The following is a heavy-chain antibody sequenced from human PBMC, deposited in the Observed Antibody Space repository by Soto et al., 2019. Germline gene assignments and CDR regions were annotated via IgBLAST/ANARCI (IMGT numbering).Heavy chain of an antibody. CDR2: ISPYNANT. V-gene: IGHV1-18*01. D-gene: IGHD6-19*01. CDR3: AVRGSDTSKGLLG. CDR1: GYSFLYYA. J-gene: IGHJ4*02. Sequence: QVQLVQSGGEVREPGASVKVSCKASGYSFLYYAISWVRQAPGQGLEWLGWISPYNANTKYGERVQGRVTITTDTATSTAYLERGSLTSDDTAVYYCAVRGSDTSKGLLGWGQGTLVTVSS.